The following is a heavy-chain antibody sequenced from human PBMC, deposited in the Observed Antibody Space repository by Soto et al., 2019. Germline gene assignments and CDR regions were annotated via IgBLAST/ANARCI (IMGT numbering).Heavy chain of an antibody. CDR2: IYHSGST. CDR3: ARGFDGNYYYYWYFDL. Sequence: WTWIRQPPGKGLEWIGHIYHSGSTSYNPSLKSRVTISVDRSKNQFSLNLNSVTAADTAVYYCARGFDGNYYYYWYFDLWGRGTQVTVSS. D-gene: IGHD1-26*01. J-gene: IGHJ2*01. V-gene: IGHV4-30-2*01.